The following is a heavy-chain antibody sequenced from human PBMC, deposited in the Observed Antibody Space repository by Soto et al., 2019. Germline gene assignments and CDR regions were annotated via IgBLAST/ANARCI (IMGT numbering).Heavy chain of an antibody. V-gene: IGHV3-20*01. Sequence: PGGSLRLSCAASGFTFDDYGMSWVRQAPGKGLEWVSGINWNGGSTGYADSVKGRFTISRDNAKNSLYLQMNSLRAEDTALYHCARETYYDYIWGSYRLNWFDPWGQGTLVTVSS. CDR2: INWNGGST. D-gene: IGHD3-16*02. J-gene: IGHJ5*02. CDR3: ARETYYDYIWGSYRLNWFDP. CDR1: GFTFDDYG.